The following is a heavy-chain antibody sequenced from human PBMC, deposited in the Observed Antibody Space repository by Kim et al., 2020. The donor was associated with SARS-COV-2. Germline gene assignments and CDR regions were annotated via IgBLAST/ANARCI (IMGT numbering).Heavy chain of an antibody. J-gene: IGHJ6*02. V-gene: IGHV4-39*07. Sequence: KSPVTISVDTSKNQFSLKLSSVTAADTAVYYCARERWFGELFSYYYGMDVWGQGTTVTVSS. D-gene: IGHD3-10*01. CDR3: ARERWFGELFSYYYGMDV.